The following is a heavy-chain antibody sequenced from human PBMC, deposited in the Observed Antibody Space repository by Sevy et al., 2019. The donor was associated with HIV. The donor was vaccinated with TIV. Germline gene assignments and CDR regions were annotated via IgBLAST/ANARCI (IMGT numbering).Heavy chain of an antibody. CDR3: AKASFASGYYDILTQGYYYYYGMDV. CDR2: ISYDGSNK. D-gene: IGHD3-9*01. Sequence: GGSLRLSCAASGFTFSSYGMHWVRQAPGKGLEWVAVISYDGSNKYYADSVKGRFTISRDNSKNTLYLQVNSLRAEDTAVYYCAKASFASGYYDILTQGYYYYYGMDVWGQGTTVTVSS. J-gene: IGHJ6*02. V-gene: IGHV3-30*18. CDR1: GFTFSSYG.